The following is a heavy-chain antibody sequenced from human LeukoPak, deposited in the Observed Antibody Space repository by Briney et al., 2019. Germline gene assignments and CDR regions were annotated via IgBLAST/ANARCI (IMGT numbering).Heavy chain of an antibody. Sequence: GRSLRLSCAASGXTFSSYWMHWVRQAPGKGLVWVSRINGDGSSTSYADSVKGRFTISRDNAKNTLYLQMNSLRAEDTAVYYCARGSSVVGLDWGQGTLVTVSS. J-gene: IGHJ4*02. CDR1: GXTFSSYW. D-gene: IGHD2-15*01. CDR2: INGDGSST. V-gene: IGHV3-74*01. CDR3: ARGSSVVGLD.